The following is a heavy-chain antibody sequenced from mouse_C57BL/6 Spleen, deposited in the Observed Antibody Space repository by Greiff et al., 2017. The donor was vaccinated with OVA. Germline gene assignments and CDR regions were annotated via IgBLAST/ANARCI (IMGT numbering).Heavy chain of an antibody. J-gene: IGHJ4*01. CDR2: IDPEDGET. V-gene: IGHV14-2*01. CDR1: GYTFTSYY. D-gene: IGHD2-4*01. Sequence: EVQLQQPGAELVMPGASVKLSCKASGYTFTSYYMHWVKQRTEQGLEWIGRIDPEDGETKYAPKFQGKATITADTSSNTAYLQLSSLTSEDTAVYYCARKDYDWAMDYWGQGTSVTVSS. CDR3: ARKDYDWAMDY.